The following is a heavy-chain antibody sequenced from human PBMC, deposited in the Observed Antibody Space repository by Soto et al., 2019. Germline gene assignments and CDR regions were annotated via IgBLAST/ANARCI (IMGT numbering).Heavy chain of an antibody. V-gene: IGHV4-59*01. CDR1: GGSISSYY. J-gene: IGHJ3*02. D-gene: IGHD2-15*01. CDR2: IYNNERT. CDR3: ARKRPYCSGGSCSFDVFDI. Sequence: SETLSLTCTVSGGSISSYYWSWMRQPPGKGLQWIGDIYNNERTKYNPSLESRVTISVDTSKNQFSLKLSSVTAADTALYYCARKRPYCSGGSCSFDVFDIWGQGTMVTVSS.